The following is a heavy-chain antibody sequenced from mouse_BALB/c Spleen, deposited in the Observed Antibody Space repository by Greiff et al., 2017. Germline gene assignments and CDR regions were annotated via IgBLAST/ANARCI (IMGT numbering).Heavy chain of an antibody. D-gene: IGHD2-10*01. V-gene: IGHV5-4*02. Sequence: EVQGVESGGGLVKPGGSLKLSCAASGFTFSDYYMYWVRQTPEKRLEWVATISDGGSYTYYPDSVKGRFTISRDNAKNNLYLQMSSLKSEDTAMYYCARGPSYYGNSGFAYWGQGTLVTVSA. J-gene: IGHJ3*01. CDR1: GFTFSDYY. CDR3: ARGPSYYGNSGFAY. CDR2: ISDGGSYT.